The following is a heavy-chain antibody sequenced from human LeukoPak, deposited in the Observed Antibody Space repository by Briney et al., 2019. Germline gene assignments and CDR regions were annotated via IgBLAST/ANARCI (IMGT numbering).Heavy chain of an antibody. V-gene: IGHV4-39*02. Sequence: SETLSLTCTVSGGSISSSGYYWGWIRQPPGQGLEWLGTIDYSGTTYHNPSLKSRVTISIDTSKNHFSLKLNSVTAADTAVYYCTRDSGSWTVDYWGQGTQVTVSS. CDR2: IDYSGTT. D-gene: IGHD1-26*01. CDR3: TRDSGSWTVDY. CDR1: GGSISSSGYY. J-gene: IGHJ4*02.